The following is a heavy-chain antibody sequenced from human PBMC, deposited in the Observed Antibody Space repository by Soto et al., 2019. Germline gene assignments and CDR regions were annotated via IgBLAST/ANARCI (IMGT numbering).Heavy chain of an antibody. V-gene: IGHV1-18*04. J-gene: IGHJ2*01. D-gene: IGHD2-21*02. CDR3: ASAYCGGDCYSHWYFDL. CDR2: ISAYNGNT. Sequence: ASVKVSCKASGYTFTSYGISWVRQAPGQGLEWMGWISAYNGNTNYAQKLQGRVTMTTDTSTSTAYMELRSLRSDDTAVYYCASAYCGGDCYSHWYFDLWGRGTLVTVYS. CDR1: GYTFTSYG.